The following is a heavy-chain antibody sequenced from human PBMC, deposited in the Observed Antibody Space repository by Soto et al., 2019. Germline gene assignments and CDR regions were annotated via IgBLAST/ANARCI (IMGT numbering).Heavy chain of an antibody. V-gene: IGHV3-53*01. CDR3: AREAPMDV. J-gene: IGHJ6*02. CDR1: GFTVSSKY. CDR2: IWSAGLI. Sequence: EVQLLESGGGLVQPGGSLRLSCAASGFTVSSKYMSWVRQAPGKGLEWVSVIWSAGLIYYADSVRGRFTISRDISKNILYLEMTSLRADDTAVYYCAREAPMDVWGQGTTVTVSS.